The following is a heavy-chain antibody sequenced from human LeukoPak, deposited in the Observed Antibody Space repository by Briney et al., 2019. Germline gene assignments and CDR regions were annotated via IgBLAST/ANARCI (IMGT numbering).Heavy chain of an antibody. CDR1: GFSFDDFA. J-gene: IGHJ4*02. CDR2: IRRRAYGGAA. V-gene: IGHV3-49*04. CDR3: SRNGLVDFDY. Sequence: GGSLRLSCTPCGFSFDDFAMRWVRQPAGEGLEWVGLIRRRAYGGAAEYAASVKGRFIISRDDSKGIAYLKMNSLKTEDTAVYYCSRNGLVDFDYWGQGSRVTVSP.